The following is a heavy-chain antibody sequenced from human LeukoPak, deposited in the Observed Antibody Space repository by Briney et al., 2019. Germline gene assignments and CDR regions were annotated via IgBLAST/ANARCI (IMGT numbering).Heavy chain of an antibody. CDR3: TRLSGYSSGHYYSDY. CDR1: GGSISSDY. J-gene: IGHJ4*02. CDR2: IYHRGST. D-gene: IGHD3-22*01. Sequence: SETLSLTCTVSGGSISSDYWSWIRQPPGKGLEWIGYIYHRGSTNYNPSLKSRVTISVDTSKNQFSLKLSSVTAADTAVYYCTRLSGYSSGHYYSDYWGQGTLVTVSS. V-gene: IGHV4-59*01.